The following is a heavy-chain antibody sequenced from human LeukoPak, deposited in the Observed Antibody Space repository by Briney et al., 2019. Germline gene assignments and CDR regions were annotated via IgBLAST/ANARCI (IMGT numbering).Heavy chain of an antibody. CDR3: ARLMWEPRAFDI. CDR2: ISWDGGTT. D-gene: IGHD1-26*01. CDR1: GFTFDDYT. V-gene: IGHV3-43*01. Sequence: PAGSLRLSCAASGFTFDDYTMHWVRQAPGVGLEWVSLISWDGGTTYYADSVKGRFTISRDNSKNSLYLQMNSLRAEDTAVYYCARLMWEPRAFDIWGQGTMVTVSS. J-gene: IGHJ3*02.